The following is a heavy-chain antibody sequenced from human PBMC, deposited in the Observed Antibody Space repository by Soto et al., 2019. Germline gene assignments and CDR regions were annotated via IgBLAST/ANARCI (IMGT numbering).Heavy chain of an antibody. D-gene: IGHD1-1*01. J-gene: IGHJ6*02. Sequence: QVQLQESGPGLVKPSGTLSLSGAVSGGSITNTKWWTWVRQAPGEGLEWIGAISRSEGSTYNPSLQGRVAMSLEPSNNQFSLRLSSVTAADTAVYYCATQTISYTWDVWGQGTTVTVS. V-gene: IGHV4-4*02. CDR1: GGSITNTKW. CDR3: ATQTISYTWDV. CDR2: ISRSEGS.